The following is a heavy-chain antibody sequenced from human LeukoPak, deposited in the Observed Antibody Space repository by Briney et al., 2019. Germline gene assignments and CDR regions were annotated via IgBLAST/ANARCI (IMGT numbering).Heavy chain of an antibody. CDR1: GFSLSDYW. CDR2: INQHDTER. J-gene: IGHJ4*02. V-gene: IGHV3-7*01. D-gene: IGHD5-12*01. CDR3: AREWLIDIGDTTVLFDS. Sequence: QSGGSLRLSCVTSGFSLSDYWMSWVPQAPGKGPEWVANINQHDTERYYVDSVKGRFIISRDNSKNSVYLQMNRLRAEDTAIYYCAREWLIDIGDTTVLFDSWGQGALVTVSS.